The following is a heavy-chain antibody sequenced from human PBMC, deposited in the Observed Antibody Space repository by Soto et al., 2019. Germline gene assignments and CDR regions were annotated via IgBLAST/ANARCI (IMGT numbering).Heavy chain of an antibody. D-gene: IGHD6-19*01. J-gene: IGHJ5*02. CDR2: IYYSGST. CDR1: GGSISSYY. Sequence: SETLSLTCTVSGGSISSYYWSWIRQPPGKGLEWIGYIYYSGSTNYNPSLKSRVTISVDTSKNQFSLKLSSVTAADTAVYYCARDANSSGWYVWSWFDPWGQGTLVTVSS. CDR3: ARDANSSGWYVWSWFDP. V-gene: IGHV4-59*01.